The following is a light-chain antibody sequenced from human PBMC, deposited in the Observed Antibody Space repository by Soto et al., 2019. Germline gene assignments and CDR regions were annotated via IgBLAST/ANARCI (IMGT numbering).Light chain of an antibody. CDR2: DVS. Sequence: QSALTQPRSVSGSPGQSVTISCTGTSSDVGGYNYVSWYQQHPGKAPKVMIYDVSKLPSGVPDRLSGSKSGNTASLTIFGLQAEDEADYYCCSYAGSFTYWVFGGGTKLTVL. J-gene: IGLJ3*02. CDR1: SSDVGGYNY. CDR3: CSYAGSFTYWV. V-gene: IGLV2-11*01.